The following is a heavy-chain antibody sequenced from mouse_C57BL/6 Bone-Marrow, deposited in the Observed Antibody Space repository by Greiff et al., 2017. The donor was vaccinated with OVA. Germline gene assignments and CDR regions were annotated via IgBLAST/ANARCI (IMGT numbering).Heavy chain of an antibody. D-gene: IGHD1-1*02. CDR1: GYTFTSYT. J-gene: IGHJ4*01. V-gene: IGHV1-4*01. Sequence: VQLQQSGAELARPGASVKMSCKASGYTFTSYTMHWVKQRPGQGLEWIGYINPSSGYTKYNQKFKDKATLTADKSSSTAYMQLSSLTSEDSAVYYCARDIWRLDAMDYWGQGTSGTVSS. CDR2: INPSSGYT. CDR3: ARDIWRLDAMDY.